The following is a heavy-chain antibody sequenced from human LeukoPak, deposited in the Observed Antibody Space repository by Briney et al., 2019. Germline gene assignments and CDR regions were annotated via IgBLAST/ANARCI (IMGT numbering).Heavy chain of an antibody. CDR2: INPNSGGT. CDR3: AREGSYGYEVDY. Sequence: ASVKVSCKASGYTFTGYYMHWVRQAPGQWLEWMGWINPNSGGTNYAQKVQGRVTMTRDTSISTAYMELSRLRSDDTAVYYCAREGSYGYEVDYWGQGTLVTVSS. D-gene: IGHD5-18*01. J-gene: IGHJ4*02. CDR1: GYTFTGYY. V-gene: IGHV1-2*02.